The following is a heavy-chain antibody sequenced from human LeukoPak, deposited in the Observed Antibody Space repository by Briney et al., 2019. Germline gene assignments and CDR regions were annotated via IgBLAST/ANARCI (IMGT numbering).Heavy chain of an antibody. J-gene: IGHJ4*02. V-gene: IGHV1-18*01. D-gene: IGHD4-17*01. CDR3: ARDHPYGDYVAPRRTFDY. Sequence: ASVKVSCKASGYTFTSYGISWVRQAPGQGLEWMGWISAYNGNTNYAQKLQGRVTMTTDTSTSTAYMELRSLRSDDTAVYYCARDHPYGDYVAPRRTFDYWGQGTLVTVSS. CDR2: ISAYNGNT. CDR1: GYTFTSYG.